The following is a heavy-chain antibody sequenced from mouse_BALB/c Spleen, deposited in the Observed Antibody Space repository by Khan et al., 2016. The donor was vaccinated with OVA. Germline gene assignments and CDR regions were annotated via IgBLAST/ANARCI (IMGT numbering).Heavy chain of an antibody. CDR1: GYTFTSYW. CDR3: ARAIYDGYPSFAY. V-gene: IGHV1-7*01. J-gene: IGHJ3*01. CDR2: INPSTGYT. D-gene: IGHD2-3*01. Sequence: QVELQQSGAELAKPGASVKMSCKASGYTFTSYWMHWVKQRPGQGLEWIGYINPSTGYTEYNQKFKDKATLTADKSSSTAYMQLSSLTSEDSAVYYCARAIYDGYPSFAYWGQGTLVTVSS.